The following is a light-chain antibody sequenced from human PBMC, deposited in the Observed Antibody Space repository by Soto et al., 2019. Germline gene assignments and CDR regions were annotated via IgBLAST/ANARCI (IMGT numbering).Light chain of an antibody. Sequence: DIQMTQSPSTLSSSVGDRVTITCRARQSISIWLAWYQQKPGKAPKLLIYDASILESGVPSRFSGSGSGTDVTLTISGRQAEDFATYYCQQSYNTLSPFGHGTSLEIK. CDR1: QSISIW. CDR2: DAS. J-gene: IGKJ5*01. V-gene: IGKV1-5*01. CDR3: QQSYNTLSP.